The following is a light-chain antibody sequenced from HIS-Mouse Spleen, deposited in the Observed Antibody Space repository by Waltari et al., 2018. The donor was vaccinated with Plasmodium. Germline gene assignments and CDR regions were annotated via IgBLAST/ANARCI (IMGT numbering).Light chain of an antibody. Sequence: EIVLTQSPGTLSLSPGERATLSCRASQSVSSSYLAWYQQKPGPAPRLLIYGASSRATGIPDRFSGSRSGTDFTLTISRLEPEDFAVYYCQQYGSSPLTFGGVTKVEIK. CDR3: QQYGSSPLT. V-gene: IGKV3-20*01. CDR1: QSVSSSY. J-gene: IGKJ4*01. CDR2: GAS.